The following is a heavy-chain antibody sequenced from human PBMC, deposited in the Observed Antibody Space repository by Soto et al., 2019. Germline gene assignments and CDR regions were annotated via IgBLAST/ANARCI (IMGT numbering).Heavy chain of an antibody. V-gene: IGHV4-34*01. CDR1: GGSFSGYY. CDR3: ARGRGYSYGEYYYYYMDV. Sequence: SETLSLTCAVYGGSFSGYYWSWIRQPPGKGLEWIGEINHSGSTNYNPSLKSRVTISVDTSKNQFSLKLSSVTAADTAVYYCARGRGYSYGEYYYYYMDVWGKGTTVTVS. D-gene: IGHD5-18*01. J-gene: IGHJ6*03. CDR2: INHSGST.